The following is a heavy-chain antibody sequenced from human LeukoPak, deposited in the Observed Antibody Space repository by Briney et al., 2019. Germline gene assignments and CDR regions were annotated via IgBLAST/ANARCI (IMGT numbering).Heavy chain of an antibody. CDR3: ARAQAVGASYYGMDV. D-gene: IGHD1-26*01. CDR1: GFTFSGYG. J-gene: IGHJ6*02. CDR2: IWYDGSNE. V-gene: IGHV3-33*01. Sequence: GGSLRLSCAASGFTFSGYGMRWVRQAPGQGLEGVAAIWYDGSNEDYPDSVKGRFIISRDNSKNTLCLQMNSLRAEDTAIYYCARAQAVGASYYGMDVWGQGNTVTVSS.